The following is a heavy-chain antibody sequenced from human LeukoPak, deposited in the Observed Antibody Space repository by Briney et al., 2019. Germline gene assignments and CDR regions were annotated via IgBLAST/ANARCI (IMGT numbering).Heavy chain of an antibody. V-gene: IGHV1-2*02. Sequence: ASVKVSFKASGYTFTGYYMHWVRQAPGQGLEWMGWINPNSGGTNYAQKFQGRVTMTRDTSISTAYMELSRLGSDDTAVYYCARARGSSSNRWFDPWGQGTLVTVSS. CDR2: INPNSGGT. CDR1: GYTFTGYY. CDR3: ARARGSSSNRWFDP. D-gene: IGHD6-13*01. J-gene: IGHJ5*02.